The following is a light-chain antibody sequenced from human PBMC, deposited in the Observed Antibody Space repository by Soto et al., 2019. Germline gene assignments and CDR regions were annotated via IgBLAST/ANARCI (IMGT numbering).Light chain of an antibody. V-gene: IGKV3-15*01. CDR1: QSVSSY. CDR2: GAS. Sequence: EIVMTQSPATLSVSPGERATLSCRASQSVSSYLAWYQQKPGQAPRLLIYGASTRATSIPARFSGSGSGTEFTLTISSLQSEDFAVYYCQQYNNWPLWTFGQGTKVDIK. CDR3: QQYNNWPLWT. J-gene: IGKJ1*01.